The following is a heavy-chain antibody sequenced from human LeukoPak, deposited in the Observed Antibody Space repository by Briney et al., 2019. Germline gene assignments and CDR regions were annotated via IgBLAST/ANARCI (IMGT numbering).Heavy chain of an antibody. CDR1: GFTFSRHG. CDR3: ALVGAIVPLDY. Sequence: PGGTLRLSCVASGFTFSRHGMNWVRQAPGKGLEWVSGISPSGDIRYYVDSVKGRFTISRDNSKNTLYLQMNSLRAEDTAVYYYALVGAIVPLDYWGQGTLVTVSS. CDR2: ISPSGDIR. V-gene: IGHV3-23*01. J-gene: IGHJ4*02. D-gene: IGHD1-26*01.